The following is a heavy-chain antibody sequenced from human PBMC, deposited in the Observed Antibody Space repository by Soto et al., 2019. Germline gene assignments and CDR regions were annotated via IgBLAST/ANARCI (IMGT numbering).Heavy chain of an antibody. CDR1: GGSISSGGYY. CDR3: ARDVVVPAATDYYYMDV. V-gene: IGHV4-31*03. D-gene: IGHD2-2*01. J-gene: IGHJ6*03. Sequence: SETLSLTCTVSGGSISSGGYYWSWIRQHPGKGLEWIGYIYYSGSTYYNPSLKSRVTISVDTSKNQFSLKLSSVTAADTAVYYCARDVVVPAATDYYYMDVWGKGTTVTVSS. CDR2: IYYSGST.